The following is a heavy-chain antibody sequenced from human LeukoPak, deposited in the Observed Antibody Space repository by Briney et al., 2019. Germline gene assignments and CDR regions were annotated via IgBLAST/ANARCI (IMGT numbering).Heavy chain of an antibody. J-gene: IGHJ3*02. CDR3: ARKAYDGFWSGSDDAFDI. CDR2: IYPGDSDT. CDR1: RYRFTNYW. V-gene: IGHV5-51*01. D-gene: IGHD3-3*01. Sequence: GESLKISCKGSRYRFTNYWIGWVRQMPGKGLEWMGIIYPGDSDTRYSPSFQGRVTISADKSISTAYLQWSSLKASDTAMYYCARKAYDGFWSGSDDAFDIWGQGTMVTVSS.